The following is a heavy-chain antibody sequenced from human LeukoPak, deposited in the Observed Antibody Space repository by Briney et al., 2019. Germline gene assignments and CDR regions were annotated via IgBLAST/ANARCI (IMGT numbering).Heavy chain of an antibody. Sequence: PGGSLRLSCAASGLAFSDYWMSWVRQAPGKGLEWVANIKPDGGHQNYVDSVKGRFTISRDNAKSSLYLQMNSLRAEDTAVYYCAKVGHYDSSGYYYYYFDYWGQGALVTVSS. CDR1: GLAFSDYW. V-gene: IGHV3-7*03. D-gene: IGHD3-22*01. CDR2: IKPDGGHQ. J-gene: IGHJ4*02. CDR3: AKVGHYDSSGYYYYYFDY.